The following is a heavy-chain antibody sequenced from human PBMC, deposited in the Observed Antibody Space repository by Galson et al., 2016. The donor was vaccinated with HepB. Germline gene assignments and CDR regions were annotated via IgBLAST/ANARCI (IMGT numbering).Heavy chain of an antibody. CDR1: GFSFGTYG. D-gene: IGHD5-24*01. J-gene: IGHJ4*02. CDR2: ISYDGTSR. Sequence: SLRLSCAVSGFSFGTYGMHWVRQAPGKGLEWVATISYDGTSRYYADSVKGRYTISRDNSKNTLYVEMNNLRDEDTAVYYCAKDRMAWRGISSWFREYWGQGTRHSVS. V-gene: IGHV3-30*19. CDR3: AKDRMAWRGISSWFREY.